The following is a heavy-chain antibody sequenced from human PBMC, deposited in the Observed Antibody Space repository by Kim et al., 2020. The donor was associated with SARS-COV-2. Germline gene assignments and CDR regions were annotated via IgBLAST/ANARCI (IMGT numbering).Heavy chain of an antibody. D-gene: IGHD3-3*01. CDR2: INSDGSST. V-gene: IGHV3-74*01. CDR1: GFTFSSYW. Sequence: GGSLRLSCAASGFTFSSYWMHWVRQAPGKGLVWVSRINSDGSSTSYADSVKGRFTISRDNAKNTLYLQMNSLRAEDTAVYYCARDNVLRFLEWLPQNWFDPWGQGTLVTVSS. CDR3: ARDNVLRFLEWLPQNWFDP. J-gene: IGHJ5*02.